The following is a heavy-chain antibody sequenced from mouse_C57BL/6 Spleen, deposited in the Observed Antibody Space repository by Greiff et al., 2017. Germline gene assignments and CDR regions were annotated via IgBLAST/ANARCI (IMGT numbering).Heavy chain of an antibody. D-gene: IGHD2-2*01. V-gene: IGHV1-20*01. Sequence: VQLKESGPELVKPGDSVKISCKASGYSFTGYFMNWVMQSHGKSLEWIGRINPYNGDTFYNQKFKGKATLTVDKSSSTAHMELRSLTSEDSAVYYCARRTMVTTEYYFDYWGQGTTLTVSS. CDR3: ARRTMVTTEYYFDY. CDR2: INPYNGDT. J-gene: IGHJ2*01. CDR1: GYSFTGYF.